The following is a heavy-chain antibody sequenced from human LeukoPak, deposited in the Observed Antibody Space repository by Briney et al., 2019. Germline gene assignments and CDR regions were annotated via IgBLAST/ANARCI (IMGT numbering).Heavy chain of an antibody. CDR2: ISSSSSYI. D-gene: IGHD2-15*01. J-gene: IGHJ6*03. V-gene: IGHV3-21*01. CDR1: GFTFSSYS. Sequence: GGSLRLSCAASGFTFSSYSMNWVRQAPGKGLEWVSSISSSSSYIYYADSVKGRFTISRDNAKNSLYLQMNSLRAEDTAVYYCARDGRGYCSGGSCYSNQYYYYYMDVWGKGTTVTVSS. CDR3: ARDGRGYCSGGSCYSNQYYYYYMDV.